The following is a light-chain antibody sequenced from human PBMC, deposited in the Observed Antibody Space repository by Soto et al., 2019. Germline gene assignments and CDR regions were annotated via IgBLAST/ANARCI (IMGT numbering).Light chain of an antibody. V-gene: IGLV6-57*04. Sequence: NFMLTQPHSVSESPGKTVTISFTRSSGRIASNYVQWYQQRPGSAPTTVIYEDNQRPSGVPDRFSGSIDSSSNSASLTISGLQTEDEADYYCQSYDSSNRVVFGGGTKLTVL. J-gene: IGLJ2*01. CDR3: QSYDSSNRVV. CDR2: EDN. CDR1: SGRIASNY.